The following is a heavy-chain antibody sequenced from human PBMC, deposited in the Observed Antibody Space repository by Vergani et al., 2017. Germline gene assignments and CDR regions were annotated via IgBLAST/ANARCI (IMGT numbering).Heavy chain of an antibody. CDR3: ARVRNYYSSGNWFDS. D-gene: IGHD3-10*01. CDR1: GGFISSFL. J-gene: IGHJ5*01. CDR2: IYYNGST. V-gene: IGHV4-59*01. Sequence: QVQLQESGPGLVKPSETLSLTCTVSGGFISSFLWSWIRQPPGKGLEWIGYIYYNGSTNYNPSLKSRVTISVDMSKNQFSLRLNSVSAADTAVYFCARVRNYYSSGNWFDSWGQGTLVTVSS.